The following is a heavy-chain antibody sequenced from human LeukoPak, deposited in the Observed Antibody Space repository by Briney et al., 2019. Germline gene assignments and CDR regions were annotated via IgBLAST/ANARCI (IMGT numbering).Heavy chain of an antibody. CDR1: GLTFSSHW. CDR2: INSDGSST. CDR3: ARGRGATIDF. V-gene: IGHV3-74*01. J-gene: IGHJ4*02. D-gene: IGHD3-10*01. Sequence: TGGSLGLSCAASGLTFSSHWMHWVRQAPGKGLVWVSHINSDGSSTNYADPVKGRFTISRDNAKNTLYLQMNSLRAEDTAVYYCARGRGATIDFWGQGTLVTVSS.